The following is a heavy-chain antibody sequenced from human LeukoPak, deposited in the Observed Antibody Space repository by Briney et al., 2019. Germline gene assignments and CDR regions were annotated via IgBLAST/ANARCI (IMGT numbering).Heavy chain of an antibody. CDR3: AKGDYYDSSGPYYFDY. D-gene: IGHD3-22*01. CDR2: ISYDGSNE. Sequence: GRSLRLSCAASGFTFSSYGMPWVRQAPGKGLEWVAVISYDGSNEYYADSVKGRFTISRDNSKNTLYLQMNSLRAEDTAVYYCAKGDYYDSSGPYYFDYWGQGTLVTVSS. J-gene: IGHJ4*02. CDR1: GFTFSSYG. V-gene: IGHV3-30*18.